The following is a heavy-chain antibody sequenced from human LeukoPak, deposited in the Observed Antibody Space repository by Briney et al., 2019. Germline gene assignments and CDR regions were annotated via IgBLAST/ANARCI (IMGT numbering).Heavy chain of an antibody. CDR3: ASLRASNFDY. Sequence: GASVKVSCKASGGTFSSYAISWVRQAPGQGLEWMGGIIPIFGTANYAQKFQGRVTFTADESTSTAYMELSSLRSEDTAVYYCASLRASNFDYWGQGTLVTVSS. J-gene: IGHJ4*02. CDR1: GGTFSSYA. CDR2: IIPIFGTA. V-gene: IGHV1-69*01.